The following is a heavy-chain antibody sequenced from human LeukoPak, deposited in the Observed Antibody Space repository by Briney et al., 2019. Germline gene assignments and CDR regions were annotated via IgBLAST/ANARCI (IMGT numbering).Heavy chain of an antibody. V-gene: IGHV4-34*01. CDR1: GGPFSGYY. D-gene: IGHD5-12*01. CDR3: ARDGYSGSDAL. J-gene: IGHJ4*02. Sequence: PSETLSLTCTVYGGPFSGYYWSWIRQPPGKGLEWIGEINDSGSTNYNPSLKSRITISVDTSQNQFSLKLSSVTAADTAVYYCARDGYSGSDALWGQGTLVTVSS. CDR2: INDSGST.